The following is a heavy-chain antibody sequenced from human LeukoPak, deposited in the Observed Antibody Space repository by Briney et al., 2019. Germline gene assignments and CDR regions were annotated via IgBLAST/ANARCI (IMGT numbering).Heavy chain of an antibody. Sequence: ASVKVSCKASGYTFTSYDINWVRQATGQGREWMGWMNPNSGNTGYAQKFQGRVTMTRNTSISTAYMELSSLRSEDTAVYYCARVGGAAVAGTWCDWFDPWGQGTLVTVSS. V-gene: IGHV1-8*01. J-gene: IGHJ5*02. CDR2: MNPNSGNT. CDR3: ARVGGAAVAGTWCDWFDP. CDR1: GYTFTSYD. D-gene: IGHD6-19*01.